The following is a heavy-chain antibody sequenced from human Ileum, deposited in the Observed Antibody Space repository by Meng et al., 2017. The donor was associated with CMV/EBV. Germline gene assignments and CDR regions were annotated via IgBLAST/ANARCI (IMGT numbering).Heavy chain of an antibody. J-gene: IGHJ5*02. V-gene: IGHV4-61*02. CDR1: GGSIGSDDF. CDR2: ISTGGST. Sequence: QLQESGPGLVKPSQPLSLSCTVSGGSIGSDDFWSWLRQPAGKGLEWIGRISTGGSTSYNPSLKSRVALSLDTSKNQFSLRLSSVTAADTAIYYCARDILIGYIRHNYFDPWGQGTLVTVSS. CDR3: ARDILIGYIRHNYFDP. D-gene: IGHD3-9*01.